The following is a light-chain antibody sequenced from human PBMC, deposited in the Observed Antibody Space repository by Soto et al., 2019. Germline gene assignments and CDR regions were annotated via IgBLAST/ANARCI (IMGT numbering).Light chain of an antibody. CDR2: DVN. CDR1: TTDVGSYNF. V-gene: IGLV2-14*03. CDR3: TSYTNSGTYI. J-gene: IGLJ1*01. Sequence: LTQPAPGLGSPGHSITISCPGTTTDVGSYNFVSWYQHHPGKVTKLIIFDVNNRPSGIPNRFSGSKSDNTASLTISGLQAEDEADYYCTSYTNSGTYILGTGTKVTVL.